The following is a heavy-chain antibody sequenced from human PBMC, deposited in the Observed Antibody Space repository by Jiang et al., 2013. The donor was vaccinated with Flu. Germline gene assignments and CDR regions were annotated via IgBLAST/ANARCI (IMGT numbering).Heavy chain of an antibody. J-gene: IGHJ4*02. Sequence: VQLVESGGGVVQPGRSLRLSCAASGFTFSSYGMHWVRQAPGKGLEWVAVIWYDGSNKYYADSVKGRFTISRDNSKNTLYLQMNSLRAEDTAVYYCARSDILTSGVDYWGQGTLVTVSS. D-gene: IGHD3-9*01. CDR2: IWYDGSNK. V-gene: IGHV3-33*01. CDR3: ARSDILTSGVDY. CDR1: GFTFSSYG.